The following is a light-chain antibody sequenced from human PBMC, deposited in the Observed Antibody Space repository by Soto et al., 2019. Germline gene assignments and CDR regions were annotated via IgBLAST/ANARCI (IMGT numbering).Light chain of an antibody. CDR2: AAS. J-gene: IGKJ2*01. CDR3: QQTFTTPHT. V-gene: IGKV1-39*01. CDR1: QSISSY. Sequence: DIQMTQSPSSLSASVGDRVTITCRASQSISSYLNWYQQKPGKAPKLLIYAASSLQSGVPSGFSGSGSGTDFALTISSLQPENFATYYCQQTFTTPHTFGQGTKVYIK.